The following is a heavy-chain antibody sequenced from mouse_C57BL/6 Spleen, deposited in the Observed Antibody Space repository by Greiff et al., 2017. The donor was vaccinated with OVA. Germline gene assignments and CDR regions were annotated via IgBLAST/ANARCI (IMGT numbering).Heavy chain of an antibody. CDR1: GYTFTSYW. CDR3: ARPPYYYGSSTYYFDY. Sequence: QVQLQQPGAELVMPGASVTLSCKASGYTFTSYWMHWVKQRPGQGLEWIGEIDPSDSYTNYNQKFKGKSTLTVDKSSSTAYMQLSSLTSEDSAVYYCARPPYYYGSSTYYFDYWGQGTTLTVSS. J-gene: IGHJ2*01. CDR2: IDPSDSYT. D-gene: IGHD1-1*01. V-gene: IGHV1-69*01.